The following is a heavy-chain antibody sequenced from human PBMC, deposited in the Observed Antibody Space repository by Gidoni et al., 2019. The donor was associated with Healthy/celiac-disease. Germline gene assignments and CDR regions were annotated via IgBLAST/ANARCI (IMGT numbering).Heavy chain of an antibody. J-gene: IGHJ4*02. V-gene: IGHV1-46*03. CDR2: INPSGGST. D-gene: IGHD3-22*01. CDR1: GYTFTSYY. Sequence: QVQLVQSGAEVKKPGASVKVSCKASGYTFTSYYMHWVRQAPGQGLEWMGIINPSGGSTSYAQKFQGRVTMTRDTSTSTVYMELSSLRSEDTAVYYCARGDYYYDSSGYYYFDYWGQGTLVTVSS. CDR3: ARGDYYYDSSGYYYFDY.